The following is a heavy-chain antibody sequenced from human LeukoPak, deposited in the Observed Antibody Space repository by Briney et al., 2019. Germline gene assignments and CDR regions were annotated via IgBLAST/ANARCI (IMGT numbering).Heavy chain of an antibody. D-gene: IGHD3-10*01. J-gene: IGHJ4*02. CDR2: INHSGST. Sequence: SETLSLTCAVYGVSFSGYYWSWIRQPPGKGLEWIGEINHSGSTNYNPSLKSRVTISVDTSKNQFSLKLSSVTAADTAVYYCARGPTMVRGVRRDYWGQGTLVTVSS. CDR1: GVSFSGYY. V-gene: IGHV4-34*01. CDR3: ARGPTMVRGVRRDY.